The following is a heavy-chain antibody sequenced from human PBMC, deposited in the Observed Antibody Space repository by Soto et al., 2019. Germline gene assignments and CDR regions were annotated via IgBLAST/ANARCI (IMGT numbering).Heavy chain of an antibody. Sequence: QVQLQESGPGLVKPSETLSLTCTVSGGSISSFYWSWIRPPPGKGLEYIGYIHYSGSTNYSPSLKSRVTISLDTSKNHFSLKLTSVTPAEAAVYYCARHLTGLDTWGQGTLVTVSS. V-gene: IGHV4-59*08. CDR1: GGSISSFY. CDR3: ARHLTGLDT. J-gene: IGHJ5*02. CDR2: IHYSGST.